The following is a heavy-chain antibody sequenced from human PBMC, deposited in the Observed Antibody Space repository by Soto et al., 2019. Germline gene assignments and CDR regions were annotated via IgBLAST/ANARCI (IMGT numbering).Heavy chain of an antibody. J-gene: IGHJ5*02. CDR1: GFTCSSNS. Sequence: EVQVVESGGGLVQPGGSLRLSCAASGFTCSSNSMNWVRQAPGKGLEWISYISSSSSTIYADSVKGRFTISRDNAKNSLYLQMNSLRDEDTAVYYCARVIWSGHLTSDLWGQGTLVIVSA. V-gene: IGHV3-48*02. CDR3: ARVIWSGHLTSDL. CDR2: ISSSSSTI. D-gene: IGHD3-3*01.